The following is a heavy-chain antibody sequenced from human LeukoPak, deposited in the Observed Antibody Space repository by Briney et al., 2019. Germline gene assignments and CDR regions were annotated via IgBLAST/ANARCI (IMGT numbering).Heavy chain of an antibody. CDR2: INQRGST. Sequence: QTLSLTCAVYGGSFSVHYWSWTRQPPGKGLEWIGEINQRGSTNYNPPLKSRVTISVDTSKNQFSLKLSSVTAADTAVYYCASLSSSSMDYWGQGTLVTVSS. V-gene: IGHV4-34*01. J-gene: IGHJ4*02. CDR1: GGSFSVHY. CDR3: ASLSSSSMDY. D-gene: IGHD6-6*01.